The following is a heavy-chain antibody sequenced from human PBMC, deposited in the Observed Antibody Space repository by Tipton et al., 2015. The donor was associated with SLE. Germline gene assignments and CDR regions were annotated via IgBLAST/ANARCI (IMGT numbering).Heavy chain of an antibody. V-gene: IGHV3-66*02. Sequence: SLRLSCVASGFTVSRSYMSWVRQAPGKGLEWVSIIYSAGNTFYVDSVKGRFTISRDNSKNTLYLQMNSLRAEDTAVYYCARELLSVYGMDVWGQGTTVTVSS. CDR2: IYSAGNT. D-gene: IGHD2/OR15-2a*01. CDR1: GFTVSRSY. J-gene: IGHJ6*02. CDR3: ARELLSVYGMDV.